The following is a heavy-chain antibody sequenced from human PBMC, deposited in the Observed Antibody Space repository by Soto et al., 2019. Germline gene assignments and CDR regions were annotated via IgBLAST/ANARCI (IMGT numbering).Heavy chain of an antibody. CDR1: GFTFSSYG. J-gene: IGHJ3*02. Sequence: QVQLVESGGGVVQPGRSLRLSCAASGFTFSSYGMHWVRQAPGKGLEWVAVISYDGSNKYYADSVKGRFTISRDNSKNPLYLQMNSLRAEYTAMYYCANPYCSCGSCYYTPYDAFDIWGQGTMVAVSS. D-gene: IGHD2-15*01. CDR2: ISYDGSNK. V-gene: IGHV3-30*18. CDR3: ANPYCSCGSCYYTPYDAFDI.